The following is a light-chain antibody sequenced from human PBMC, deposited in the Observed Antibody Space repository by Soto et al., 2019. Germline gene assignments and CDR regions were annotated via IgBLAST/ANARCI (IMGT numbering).Light chain of an antibody. CDR2: RNN. CDR1: SSNIGSNY. J-gene: IGLJ1*01. V-gene: IGLV1-47*01. CDR3: AAWDDSLSKV. Sequence: QSVLTQPPSASGIPGQRVTISCSGSSSNIGSNYVYWYQQLPGTAPKLLIYRNNQRPSGVPDRFSGSKSGTSASLAISGLRSEDEADYYCAAWDDSLSKVFGTGTKVTVL.